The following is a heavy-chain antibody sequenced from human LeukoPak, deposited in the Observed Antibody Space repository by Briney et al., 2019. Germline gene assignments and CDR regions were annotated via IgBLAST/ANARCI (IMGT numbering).Heavy chain of an antibody. CDR1: GATFTSYA. V-gene: IGHV1-69*13. J-gene: IGHJ4*02. CDR3: ARAPGIAVAGTFDY. CDR2: IIPIFGTA. D-gene: IGHD6-19*01. Sequence: SVKVSCKASGATFTSYAISWVRQAPGPGLEWMGGIIPIFGTANYAQKFQGRVTITADESTSTAYMELSSLRSEDTAVYYCARAPGIAVAGTFDYWSQGTLVTVSS.